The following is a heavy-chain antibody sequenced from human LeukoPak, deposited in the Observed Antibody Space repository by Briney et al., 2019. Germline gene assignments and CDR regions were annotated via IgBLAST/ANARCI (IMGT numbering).Heavy chain of an antibody. CDR1: GGSISSHSYY. Sequence: PSETLSLTCTVSGGSISSHSYYWGWVRQPPGKGLEWIGNIFYTGTTYYNPSLNSRVTISVDTSKNQFSLKLSSVTVADTAVYYCARELTNYGMNVWGQGTTVTVSS. CDR2: IFYTGTT. CDR3: ARELTNYGMNV. D-gene: IGHD4-11*01. V-gene: IGHV4-39*02. J-gene: IGHJ6*02.